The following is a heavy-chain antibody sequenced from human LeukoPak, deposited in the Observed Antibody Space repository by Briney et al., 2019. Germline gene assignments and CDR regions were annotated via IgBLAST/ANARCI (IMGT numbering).Heavy chain of an antibody. CDR2: ISSSGSTI. V-gene: IGHV3-48*03. J-gene: IGHJ4*02. CDR3: ARKPLSGSYDY. D-gene: IGHD1-26*01. CDR1: GFTFSSYE. Sequence: GGSLRLSCAASGFTFSSYEMNWVRQAPGKGLEWVSYISSSGSTIYYADSVKGRFTISRDNAKNSLYLQMNSLRAEDTAVYYCARKPLSGSYDYWGQGTLVTVSS.